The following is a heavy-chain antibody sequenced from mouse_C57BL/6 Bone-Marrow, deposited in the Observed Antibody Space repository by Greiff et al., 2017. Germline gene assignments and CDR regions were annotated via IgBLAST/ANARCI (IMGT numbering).Heavy chain of an antibody. Sequence: QVQLQQPGAELVKPGASVKMSCKASGYTFTSYWITWVKQRPGQGLEWIGDIYPGSGSTNYNEKFKSKATLTVDTSSSTAYIQLSSLTSEDSAVSYCAREPLYYGNLYYFDYWGQGTTLTVSS. V-gene: IGHV1-55*01. D-gene: IGHD2-1*01. CDR1: GYTFTSYW. CDR3: AREPLYYGNLYYFDY. J-gene: IGHJ2*01. CDR2: IYPGSGST.